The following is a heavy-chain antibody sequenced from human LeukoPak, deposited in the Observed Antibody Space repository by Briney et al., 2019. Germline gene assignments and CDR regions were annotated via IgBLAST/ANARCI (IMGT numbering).Heavy chain of an antibody. D-gene: IGHD3-22*01. Sequence: GRSLRLSCAASGFXFSSYAMHWVRQAPGKGLEWMAVISYDGSNKYYADSVKGRFTISRDNSKNTLYLQMNSLRAEDTSVYYCAAVRYYDSSGYPPGAFDIWGQGTMVTVSS. CDR3: AAVRYYDSSGYPPGAFDI. CDR1: GFXFSSYA. V-gene: IGHV3-30-3*01. J-gene: IGHJ3*02. CDR2: ISYDGSNK.